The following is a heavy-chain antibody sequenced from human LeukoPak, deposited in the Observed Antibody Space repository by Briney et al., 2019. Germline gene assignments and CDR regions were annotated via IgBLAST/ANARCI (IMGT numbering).Heavy chain of an antibody. D-gene: IGHD3-22*01. Sequence: SVKVSCKASGRTFSSYTISWVRQAPGQGLEWMGRIIPILGIANYAQKFQGRVTITADKSTSTAYMELSSLRSEDTAVYYCAREAPTYYYDSSGYYSVYWGQGTLVTVSS. CDR2: IIPILGIA. CDR1: GRTFSSYT. CDR3: AREAPTYYYDSSGYYSVY. J-gene: IGHJ4*02. V-gene: IGHV1-69*04.